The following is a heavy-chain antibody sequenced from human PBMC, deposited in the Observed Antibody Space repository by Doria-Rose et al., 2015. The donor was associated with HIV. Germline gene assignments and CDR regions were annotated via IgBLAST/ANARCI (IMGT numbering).Heavy chain of an antibody. Sequence: QVTLKESGPVLVKPTETLTLTCTVSGVSLSSPGMGVSWIRQPPGKALEWLANIFSDDDRSYKTSLKSRLTISRGTSESQVVLTMTDMDPVDTATYYCARIKSSRWYHKYYFDFWGQGTLVIVSA. D-gene: IGHD6-13*01. V-gene: IGHV2-26*01. CDR3: ARIKSSRWYHKYYFDF. J-gene: IGHJ4*02. CDR2: IFSDDDR. CDR1: GVSLSSPGMG.